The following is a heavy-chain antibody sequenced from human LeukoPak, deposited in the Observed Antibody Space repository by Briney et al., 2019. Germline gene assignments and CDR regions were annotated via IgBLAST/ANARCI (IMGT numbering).Heavy chain of an antibody. V-gene: IGHV3-48*01. J-gene: IGHJ6*02. CDR2: ISSSSTI. D-gene: IGHD2/OR15-2a*01. CDR1: GFTFSSYS. Sequence: GGSLRLSCAASGFTFSSYSMNWVRQAPGKGLEWVSYISSSSTIYYADSVKGRFIISRDNAKNSLYLQMNSLRAEDTAVYYCAKYSSYYYYGMDVWGQGTTVTVSS. CDR3: AKYSSYYYYGMDV.